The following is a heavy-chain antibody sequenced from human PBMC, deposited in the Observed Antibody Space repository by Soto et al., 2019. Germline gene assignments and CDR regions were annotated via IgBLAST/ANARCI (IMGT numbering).Heavy chain of an antibody. Sequence: GSSGKVSCKASGDSLTDYRMQWVGQAPGQGLEWLGRINPKSGGTSTAQKFQGWVTMTTDTSISTASMELTRLTSDDTAIYYCAMGHSTDCSNGVCSFFYNHDMDVWG. J-gene: IGHJ6*02. V-gene: IGHV1-2*04. CDR3: AMGHSTDCSNGVCSFFYNHDMDV. D-gene: IGHD2-8*01. CDR2: INPKSGGT. CDR1: GDSLTDYR.